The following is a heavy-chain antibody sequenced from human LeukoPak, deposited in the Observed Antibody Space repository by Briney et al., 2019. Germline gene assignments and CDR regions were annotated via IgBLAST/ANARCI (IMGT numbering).Heavy chain of an antibody. CDR1: GFTFSSYV. Sequence: GRSLRLSCAASGFTFSSYVMHWVRQPPGKGLEWVAVISYDGSNEHYVDSVKGRFTIPRDNSKNMLYVQMSSLRAEDTAVYYCARSGDTNRNWFDPWGQGTLVTVSS. CDR2: ISYDGSNE. V-gene: IGHV3-30-3*01. CDR3: ARSGDTNRNWFDP. D-gene: IGHD1-14*01. J-gene: IGHJ5*02.